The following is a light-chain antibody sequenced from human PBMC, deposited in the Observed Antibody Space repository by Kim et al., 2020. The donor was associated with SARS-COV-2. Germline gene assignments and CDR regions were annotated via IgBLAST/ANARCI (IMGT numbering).Light chain of an antibody. CDR3: SSFAGSNNPVV. Sequence: QSVTISCTGTSSDVGGYNYVSWYQQHPGKAPKFIIYEVNKRPSGVPDRFSGSKSGNTASLTVSGLQAEDEADYYCSSFAGSNNPVVFGGGTKLTVL. J-gene: IGLJ2*01. CDR2: EVN. V-gene: IGLV2-8*01. CDR1: SSDVGGYNY.